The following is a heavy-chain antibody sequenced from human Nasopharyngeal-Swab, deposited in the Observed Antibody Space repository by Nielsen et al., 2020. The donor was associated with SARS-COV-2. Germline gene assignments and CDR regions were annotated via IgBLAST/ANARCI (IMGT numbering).Heavy chain of an antibody. V-gene: IGHV3-21*01. CDR1: GFTFNSYS. J-gene: IGHJ6*02. Sequence: GESLKISFAASGFTFNSYSMNWVRQAPGKGLEWVSSISSSSSYIYYADSVKGRFTISRDNAKNSLYLQMNSLRAEDTAVYYCARDRSNWGSYYYYYGMDVWGQGTTVTVSS. CDR3: ARDRSNWGSYYYYYGMDV. D-gene: IGHD7-27*01. CDR2: ISSSSSYI.